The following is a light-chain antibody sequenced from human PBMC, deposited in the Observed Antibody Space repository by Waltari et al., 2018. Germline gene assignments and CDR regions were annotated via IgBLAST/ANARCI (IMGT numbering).Light chain of an antibody. CDR3: EHYVLLPVT. V-gene: IGKV3-20*01. J-gene: IGKJ1*01. CDR2: GAT. Sequence: SGSGGQSVGMSLAGYQQKPGQAARVLIYGATNRSTGSPDMGSGSGSWTDFSLTISRLEPEEFAVYSCEHYVLLPVTFGQGTRVEI. CDR1: QSVGMS.